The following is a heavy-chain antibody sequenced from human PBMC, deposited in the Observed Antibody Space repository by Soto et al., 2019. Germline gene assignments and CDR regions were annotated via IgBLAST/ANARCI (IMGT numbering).Heavy chain of an antibody. Sequence: PSETLSLTCTVSGDSMSISNWWNWVRQPPGKGLEWIGEAHHSGRTNYNPSLKSRVTISVDRSKNQFSLKLSSVTAADTAVYYCARSGARTGWFDPWGQGTLVTVSS. CDR3: ARSGARTGWFDP. D-gene: IGHD1-1*01. CDR1: GDSMSISNW. J-gene: IGHJ5*02. CDR2: AHHSGRT. V-gene: IGHV4-4*02.